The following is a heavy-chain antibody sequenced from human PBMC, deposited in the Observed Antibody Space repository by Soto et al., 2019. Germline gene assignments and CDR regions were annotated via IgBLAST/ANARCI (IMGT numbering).Heavy chain of an antibody. CDR3: ARDRVQLWPKYAGDYGMDV. V-gene: IGHV3-53*01. D-gene: IGHD5-18*01. J-gene: IGHJ6*02. CDR1: GFTVSSNY. Sequence: PGGSLRLSCAASGFTVSSNYMSWVRQAPGKGLEWVSVIYSGGSTYYADSVKGRFTISRDNSKNTLYLQMNSLRAEDTAVYYCARDRVQLWPKYAGDYGMDVWGQGTTVTVSS. CDR2: IYSGGST.